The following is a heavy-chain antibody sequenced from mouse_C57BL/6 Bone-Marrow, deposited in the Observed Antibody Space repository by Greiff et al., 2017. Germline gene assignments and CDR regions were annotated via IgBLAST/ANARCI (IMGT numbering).Heavy chain of an antibody. Sequence: VQLKESGPGLVKPSQSLSLTCSVTGYSITSGYYWNWIRQFPGNKLEWMGYISYDGSNNYNPSLQNRISITRDTSKNQFFLKLNSVTTEDTATYYCGRGLLPIAYWGQGTLVTVSA. D-gene: IGHD1-1*01. V-gene: IGHV3-6*01. CDR2: ISYDGSN. CDR1: GYSITSGYY. CDR3: GRGLLPIAY. J-gene: IGHJ3*01.